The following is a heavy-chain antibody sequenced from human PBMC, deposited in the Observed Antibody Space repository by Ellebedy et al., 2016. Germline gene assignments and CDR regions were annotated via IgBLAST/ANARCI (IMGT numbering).Heavy chain of an antibody. V-gene: IGHV3-73*01. Sequence: GESLKISCAASGFTVSTNYMKWVRQAPGKGLEWVGRIRDKANSFAADATVYAASVKGRFTISRDDSKNTAYLQMNSLRAEDTAVYYCARGVGSGWFDPWGQGTLVTVSS. CDR2: IRDKANSFAADAT. CDR3: ARGVGSGWFDP. CDR1: GFTVSTNY. D-gene: IGHD2-8*01. J-gene: IGHJ5*02.